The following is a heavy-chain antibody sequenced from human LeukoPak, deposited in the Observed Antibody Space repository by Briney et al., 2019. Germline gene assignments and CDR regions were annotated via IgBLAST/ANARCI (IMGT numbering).Heavy chain of an antibody. Sequence: PGGSLRRSCAASGFTFSSYGMHWVRQAPGKGLEWVAIIWYEGSNKYYADSVKGRFTISRDNSKNTLYLQMNGLRAEDTAVYYCAKEQEMSAITSSFEYWGQGTLVTVSS. V-gene: IGHV3-33*06. J-gene: IGHJ4*02. CDR1: GFTFSSYG. D-gene: IGHD5-24*01. CDR2: IWYEGSNK. CDR3: AKEQEMSAITSSFEY.